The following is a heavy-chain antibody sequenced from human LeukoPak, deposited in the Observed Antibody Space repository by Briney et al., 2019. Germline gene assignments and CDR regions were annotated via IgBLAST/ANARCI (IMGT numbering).Heavy chain of an antibody. CDR1: GGSISSYY. D-gene: IGHD3-3*01. CDR3: ARQDYDFWSGYSGYYYMDV. V-gene: IGHV4-4*09. CDR2: IYTSGST. Sequence: SETLSLTCTVSGGSISSYYWSWIRQPPGKGLEWIGYIYTSGSTNYNPTLKSRVTIPVDTSKNQFSLKLSSVTAADTAVYYCARQDYDFWSGYSGYYYMDVWGKGTTVTVSS. J-gene: IGHJ6*03.